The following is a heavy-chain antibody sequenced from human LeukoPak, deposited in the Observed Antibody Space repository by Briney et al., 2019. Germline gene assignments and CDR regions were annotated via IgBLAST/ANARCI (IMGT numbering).Heavy chain of an antibody. CDR2: ISSSGTTI. CDR3: ARDRTFGYSGYDSWDY. CDR1: GFTLSDYY. J-gene: IGHJ4*02. Sequence: GGSLRLSCAAPGFTLSDYYMSWIRQAPGKGLEWVSYISSSGTTIYYADSVKGRFTISRDNAKNSLYLQMNSLRAEDTAVYYCARDRTFGYSGYDSWDYWGQGTLVTVSS. D-gene: IGHD5-12*01. V-gene: IGHV3-11*04.